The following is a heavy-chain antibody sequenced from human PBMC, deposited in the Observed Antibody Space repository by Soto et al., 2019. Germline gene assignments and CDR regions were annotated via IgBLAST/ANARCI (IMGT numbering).Heavy chain of an antibody. J-gene: IGHJ4*02. CDR3: ARQPESTSYFDY. Sequence: SETLSLTCTVSGGSISSGDYYWSWIRQPPGKGLEWIGYIYYSGSTYYNPSLKSRVTISVDTSKNQFSLELNSATAADRAVYYCARQPESTSYFDYWGQGILVTVSS. CDR2: IYYSGST. V-gene: IGHV4-30-4*01. CDR1: GGSISSGDYY. D-gene: IGHD2-2*01.